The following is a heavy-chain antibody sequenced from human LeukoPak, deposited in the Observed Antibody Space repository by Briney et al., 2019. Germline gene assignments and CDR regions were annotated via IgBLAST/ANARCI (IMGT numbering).Heavy chain of an antibody. D-gene: IGHD6-19*01. CDR3: ARVGSAVAGIFFDY. CDR1: GFTFSSYS. Sequence: LPGGSLRLSCAASGFTFSSYSMNWVRQAPGKGLEWVSYISSSSSTIYYADPVKGRFTISRDNAKNSLYLQMNSLRAEDTAVYYCARVGSAVAGIFFDYWGQGTLVTVSS. CDR2: ISSSSSTI. V-gene: IGHV3-48*04. J-gene: IGHJ4*02.